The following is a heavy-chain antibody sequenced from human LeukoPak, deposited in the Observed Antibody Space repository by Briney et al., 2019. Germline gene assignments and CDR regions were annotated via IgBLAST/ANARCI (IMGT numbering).Heavy chain of an antibody. Sequence: SETLSLTCTVSGGSVSSGNFYWTWIRQPAGNQLEWIGRIHTSGNTNHSPSLWSRVTISTDTSKNQFSLTLNFVTAADTAVYYCARDRGGDSFDIWGQGTTVTVSS. J-gene: IGHJ3*02. CDR3: ARDRGGDSFDI. CDR1: GGSVSSGNFY. D-gene: IGHD2-21*01. CDR2: IHTSGNT. V-gene: IGHV4-61*02.